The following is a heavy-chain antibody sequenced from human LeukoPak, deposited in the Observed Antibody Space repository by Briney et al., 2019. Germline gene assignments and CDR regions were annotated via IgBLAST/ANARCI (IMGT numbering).Heavy chain of an antibody. V-gene: IGHV4-59*01. J-gene: IGHJ6*03. D-gene: IGHD4-23*01. CDR1: GGSISSYY. Sequence: PSETLSLTCTVSGGSISSYYWSWIRQPPGKGLEWIGYIYYSGSTNYNPSLKSRVTISVDTSKNQFSLELSSVTAADTAVYYCARVYYGGNPEGEYYYYYYMDVWGKGTTVTVSS. CDR2: IYYSGST. CDR3: ARVYYGGNPEGEYYYYYYMDV.